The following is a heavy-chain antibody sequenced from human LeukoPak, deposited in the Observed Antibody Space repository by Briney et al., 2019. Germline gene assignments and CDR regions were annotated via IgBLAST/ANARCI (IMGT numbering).Heavy chain of an antibody. CDR3: ARDAYYYGSGSYLRYYMDV. CDR1: GYTFTSYG. D-gene: IGHD3-10*01. Sequence: ASVKVSRKASGYTFTSYGISWVRQAPGQGLEWMGWISAYNGNTNYAQKLQGRVTMTTDTSTSTAYMELRSLRSDDTAVYYCARDAYYYGSGSYLRYYMDVWGKGTTVTVSS. CDR2: ISAYNGNT. J-gene: IGHJ6*03. V-gene: IGHV1-18*01.